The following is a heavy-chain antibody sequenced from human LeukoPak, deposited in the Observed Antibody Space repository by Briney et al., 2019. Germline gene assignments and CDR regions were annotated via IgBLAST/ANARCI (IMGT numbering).Heavy chain of an antibody. J-gene: IGHJ4*02. Sequence: KPSETLSLTCTVSGGSISSSSYYRGWIRQPPGKGLECIGSMYYSGSTYYNPPLKSRVTISVDTSKNQFSLNLRSVTAADTAVYYCVRLNGGYYEAIFDYWGQGTLVTVSS. CDR1: GGSISSSSYY. V-gene: IGHV4-39*01. CDR2: MYYSGST. D-gene: IGHD3-22*01. CDR3: VRLNGGYYEAIFDY.